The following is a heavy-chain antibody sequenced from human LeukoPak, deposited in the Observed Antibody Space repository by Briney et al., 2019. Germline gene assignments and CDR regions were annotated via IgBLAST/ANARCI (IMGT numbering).Heavy chain of an antibody. CDR3: ARLFDC. CDR1: GYSISSGSY. J-gene: IGHJ4*02. Sequence: KPSETLSLTCAVSGYSISSGSYWGCIRQPPGKGLEWIGSIFHSGSTYYNPSLKSRVTISVDTSKNQFSLRLSSVTAADTAVYYCARLFDCWGQGTLVTVSS. CDR2: IFHSGST. V-gene: IGHV4-38-2*01.